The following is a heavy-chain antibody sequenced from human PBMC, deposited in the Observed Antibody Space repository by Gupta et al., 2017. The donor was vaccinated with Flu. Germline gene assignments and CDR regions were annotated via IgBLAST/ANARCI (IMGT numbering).Heavy chain of an antibody. J-gene: IGHJ4*02. Sequence: VQLVESGGGVVQPGRSLRLSCAASGFTFSSYGMHWVRQAPGKGLEWVAVIWYDGSNKYYADSVKGRFTISRDNSKNTLYLQMNSLRAEDTAVYYWARGGKVGATMGIAPCDYWGQGNLGTVSS. CDR1: GFTFSSYG. D-gene: IGHD1-26*01. CDR2: IWYDGSNK. V-gene: IGHV3-33*01. CDR3: ARGGKVGATMGIAPCDY.